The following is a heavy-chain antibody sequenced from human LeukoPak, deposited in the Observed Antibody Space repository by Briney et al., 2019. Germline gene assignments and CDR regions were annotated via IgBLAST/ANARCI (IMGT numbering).Heavy chain of an antibody. D-gene: IGHD3-22*01. CDR3: ARGVVITTFGPSYDY. CDR2: IYYSGST. J-gene: IGHJ4*02. V-gene: IGHV4-59*01. CDR1: GGSISSYY. Sequence: SETLSLTCTVSGGSISSYYWSWIRQPPGKGLEWIGYIYYSGSTNYNPSLKSRVTISVDTSKNQFSLKLSSVTAADTAVYYCARGVVITTFGPSYDYWGQGTLVTVSS.